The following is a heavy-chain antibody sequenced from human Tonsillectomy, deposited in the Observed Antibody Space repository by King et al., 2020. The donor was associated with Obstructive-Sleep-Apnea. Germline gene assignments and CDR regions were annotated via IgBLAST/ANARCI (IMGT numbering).Heavy chain of an antibody. D-gene: IGHD3-16*01. V-gene: IGHV3-15*01. CDR2: IKSKTDGGTT. Sequence: VQLVESGGGLVKPGGSLRLSCAASGFTFSNAWMSWVRQAPGKGLEWVGRIKSKTDGGTTDYAAPVKGRFTISRDDSKNTLYLQMNSLKTEDTAVYYCSTDRWGSYLDYWGQGTLVTVSS. CDR1: GFTFSNAW. J-gene: IGHJ4*02. CDR3: STDRWGSYLDY.